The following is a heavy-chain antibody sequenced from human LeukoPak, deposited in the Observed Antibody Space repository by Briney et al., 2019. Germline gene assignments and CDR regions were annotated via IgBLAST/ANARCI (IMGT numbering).Heavy chain of an antibody. CDR1: GGSISSSSYY. Sequence: SETLSLTCTVSGGSISSSSYYWGWIRQPPGKGLEWIGSIYYSGSTYYNPSLKSRVTISTDRSKNQFSLRLNSVTAADTAVYYCARGTSNSWLFDYWGQGTLVTVSS. V-gene: IGHV4-39*07. CDR3: ARGTSNSWLFDY. J-gene: IGHJ4*02. CDR2: IYYSGST. D-gene: IGHD6-13*01.